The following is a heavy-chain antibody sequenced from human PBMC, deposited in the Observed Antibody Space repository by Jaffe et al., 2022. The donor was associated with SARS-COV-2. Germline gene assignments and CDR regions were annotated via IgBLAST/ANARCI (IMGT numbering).Heavy chain of an antibody. J-gene: IGHJ4*02. D-gene: IGHD6-13*01. CDR2: IYSGGGT. CDR3: ARDSRRAAAGFDY. V-gene: IGHV3-66*02. CDR1: GFTVSTNY. Sequence: EVQLVESGGGLVQPGGSLRLSCAASGFTVSTNYMSWVRQAPGKGLEWVSVIYSGGGTFYADSVKGRFTISRDNSKNTLSLQMDSLRPEDTAVYYCARDSRRAAAGFDYWGQGTLVTVSS.